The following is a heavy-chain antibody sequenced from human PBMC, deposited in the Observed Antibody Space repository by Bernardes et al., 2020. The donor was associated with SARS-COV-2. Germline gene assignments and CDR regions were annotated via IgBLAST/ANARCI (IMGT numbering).Heavy chain of an antibody. J-gene: IGHJ4*02. CDR3: ARIDEVTGRDY. CDR2: IYSGGYT. D-gene: IGHD6-19*01. CDR1: GFPKSNFP. V-gene: IGHV3-66*01. Sequence: GGSLRLSCTASGFPKSNFPMSWVRQAPGKGLEWVSIIYSGGYTKYTDSVKGRFTISRDNSKNTLYLQMNSLRAEDTAVYYCARIDEVTGRDYWGQGTLVTVSS.